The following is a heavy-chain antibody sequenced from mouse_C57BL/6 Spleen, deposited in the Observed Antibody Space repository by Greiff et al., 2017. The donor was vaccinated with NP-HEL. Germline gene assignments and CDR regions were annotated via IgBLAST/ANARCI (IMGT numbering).Heavy chain of an antibody. CDR2: INPSNGGT. CDR1: GYIFTSYW. V-gene: IGHV1-53*01. D-gene: IGHD2-4*01. J-gene: IGHJ4*01. CDR3: ARDDYLYYAMDY. Sequence: VQLQQSGTELVKPGASVKLSCKASGYIFTSYWMHWVKQRPGQGLEWIGNINPSNGGTNYNEKFKSKATLTVDKSSSTAYMQLSSLTSEDSAVYYCARDDYLYYAMDYWGQGTSVTVSS.